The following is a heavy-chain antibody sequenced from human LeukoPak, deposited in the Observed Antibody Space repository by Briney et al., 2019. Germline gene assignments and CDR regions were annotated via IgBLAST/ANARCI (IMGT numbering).Heavy chain of an antibody. CDR1: GFIFSSYE. CDR3: AREGEYDYYYGMDV. Sequence: GGSLRLSCAASGFIFSSYEMNWVRQAPGKGLEWVSYISSSRSTRYYADSVKGRFTISRDNAKNSLYLQMNSLRAEDTAVYYCAREGEYDYYYGMDVWGKGTTVTVSS. CDR2: ISSSRSTR. J-gene: IGHJ6*04. D-gene: IGHD2/OR15-2a*01. V-gene: IGHV3-48*03.